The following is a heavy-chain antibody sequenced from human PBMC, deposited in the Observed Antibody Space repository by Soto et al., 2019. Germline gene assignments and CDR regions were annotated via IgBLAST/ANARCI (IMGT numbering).Heavy chain of an antibody. CDR3: AKVGDTAMDYWYFDL. Sequence: PVGSLRLSCAASGFTFSSYGMHWVRRAPGKGLEWVAVISYDGSNKYYADSVKGRFTISRDNSKNTLYLQMNSLRAEDTAVYYCAKVGDTAMDYWYFDLWGRGTLVTVSS. V-gene: IGHV3-30*18. J-gene: IGHJ2*01. CDR2: ISYDGSNK. D-gene: IGHD5-18*01. CDR1: GFTFSSYG.